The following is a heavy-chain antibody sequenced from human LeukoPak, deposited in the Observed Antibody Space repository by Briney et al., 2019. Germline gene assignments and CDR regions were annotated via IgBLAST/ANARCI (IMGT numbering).Heavy chain of an antibody. D-gene: IGHD3-22*01. CDR3: ARGFYDISGYFGCYFDY. CDR2: TYYRSKWYN. V-gene: IGHV6-1*01. J-gene: IGHJ4*02. CDR1: GDSFSSNSAA. Sequence: SQTLSLTCAISGDSFSSNSAAWNWIRQSPSRGLEWLGRTYYRSKWYNDYAVSVKSRITINPDTSKNQFSLKLTSVTAADTAVYFCARGFYDISGYFGCYFDYWGQGTLVAVSS.